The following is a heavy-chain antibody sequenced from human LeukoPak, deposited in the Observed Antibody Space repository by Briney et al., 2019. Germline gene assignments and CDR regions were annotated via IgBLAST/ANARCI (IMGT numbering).Heavy chain of an antibody. CDR3: AKGYGNYDTDY. V-gene: IGHV3-43*01. Sequence: GGSLRLSCADSGFTFDDYTMHWVRQAPGKGLEWVSLISWVGGSTYYADSVKGRFTISKDSSKNSLSLQMNSLRTEYTAVYYCAKGYGNYDTDYGGQGTLVTVSS. CDR1: GFTFDDYT. CDR2: ISWVGGST. J-gene: IGHJ4*02. D-gene: IGHD4-11*01.